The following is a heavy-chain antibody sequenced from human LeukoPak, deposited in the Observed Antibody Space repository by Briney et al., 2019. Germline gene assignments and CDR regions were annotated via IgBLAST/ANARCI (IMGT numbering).Heavy chain of an antibody. Sequence: PSETLSLTCAVYGGSFSGYYWSWIRQSSGKGLEWIGEINHSGSTNYNPSLKSRVTISVDTSKNQFSLKLSSVTAADTAVYYCARRRQYDSSLFWNFDLWGRGTLVTVSS. CDR1: GGSFSGYY. CDR3: ARRRQYDSSLFWNFDL. J-gene: IGHJ2*01. D-gene: IGHD6-6*01. CDR2: INHSGST. V-gene: IGHV4-34*01.